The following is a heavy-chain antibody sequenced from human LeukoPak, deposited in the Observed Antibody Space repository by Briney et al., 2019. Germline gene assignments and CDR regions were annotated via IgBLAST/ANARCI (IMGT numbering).Heavy chain of an antibody. CDR3: ARLNQGGAPHDAFDI. V-gene: IGHV5-51*01. Sequence: GESLKISCKGSGYSFTSYWIGWVRQMPGKGLEWMGIIYPGDSDTRYSPSFQGQVTISADKSISTAYLQWSSLKASDTAMYYCARLNQGGAPHDAFDIWGQGTMVTVSS. CDR1: GYSFTSYW. J-gene: IGHJ3*02. CDR2: IYPGDSDT. D-gene: IGHD1-26*01.